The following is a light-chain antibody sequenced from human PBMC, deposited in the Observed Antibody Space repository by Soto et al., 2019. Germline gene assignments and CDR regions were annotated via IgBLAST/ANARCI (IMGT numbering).Light chain of an antibody. CDR1: QGIGSA. CDR2: DAY. V-gene: IGKV1-13*02. J-gene: IGKJ4*01. CDR3: KQFNSFPLT. Sequence: IQMTQSPSSLSASVGDRVTITCRASQGIGSALAWYQQNPGKAPKVLIYDAYSLESGVQSRFSGSGSGTDFTLTIRSLQPEDFASYYCKQFNSFPLTFGGGTKVDIK.